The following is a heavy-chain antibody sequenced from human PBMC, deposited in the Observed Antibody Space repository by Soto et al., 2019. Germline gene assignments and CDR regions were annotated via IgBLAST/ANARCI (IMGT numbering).Heavy chain of an antibody. CDR3: ARDGGTVTTAGYYGMDV. J-gene: IGHJ6*02. V-gene: IGHV4-4*02. CDR2: IYHSGST. CDR1: GGSISSSNW. Sequence: QVQLQESGPGLVKPSGTLSLTCAVSGGSISSSNWWSWVRQPPGKGLEWIGEIYHSGSTNYNPSLKSRVTISGDKSKNQLSLKLSSVTAADTAVYYCARDGGTVTTAGYYGMDVWGQGTTVTVSS. D-gene: IGHD4-17*01.